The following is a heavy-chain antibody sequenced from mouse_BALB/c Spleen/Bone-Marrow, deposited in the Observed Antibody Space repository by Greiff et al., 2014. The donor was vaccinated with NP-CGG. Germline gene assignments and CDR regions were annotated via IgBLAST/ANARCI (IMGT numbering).Heavy chain of an antibody. CDR1: GFSLTSYG. D-gene: IGHD2-14*01. J-gene: IGHJ2*01. V-gene: IGHV2-9*02. CDR3: ARVIRYESYFDY. CDR2: IWAGGST. Sequence: VQVVESGPGLVAPSQSLSITCTVSGFSLTSYGVHWVRQPPGKGLEWLGVIWAGGSTNYNSALMSRLSISKDNSKSQVFLEMNSLQTDDTAMYYCARVIRYESYFDYWGQGTTLTVSS.